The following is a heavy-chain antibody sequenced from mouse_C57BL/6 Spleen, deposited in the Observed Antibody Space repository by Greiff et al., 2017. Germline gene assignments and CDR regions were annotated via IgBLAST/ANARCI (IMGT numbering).Heavy chain of an antibody. Sequence: QVQLQQPGAELVKPGASVKMSCKASGYTFTSYWITWVKQRPGQGLEWIGDIYPGSGSTNYNEKFKSKATLTVDTSSSTASMQLSSLPSEDSAVYYCAKGFSTTVEGFAYWGQGTLVTVSA. CDR1: GYTFTSYW. J-gene: IGHJ3*01. CDR2: IYPGSGST. CDR3: AKGFSTTVEGFAY. V-gene: IGHV1-55*01. D-gene: IGHD1-1*01.